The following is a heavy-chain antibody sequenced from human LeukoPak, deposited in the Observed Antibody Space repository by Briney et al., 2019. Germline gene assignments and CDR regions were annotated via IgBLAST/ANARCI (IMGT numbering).Heavy chain of an antibody. V-gene: IGHV3-48*03. J-gene: IGHJ3*02. Sequence: GGSLRLSCAASGFTFSSYEMNWVRQAPGKGLEWVSYISSSGSTIYYADSVKGRFTISRDNAKNSLYLQMNSLRAEDTAAYYCASALRSSPGAFDIWGQGTMVTVSS. CDR2: ISSSGSTI. CDR1: GFTFSSYE. D-gene: IGHD3-16*02. CDR3: ASALRSSPGAFDI.